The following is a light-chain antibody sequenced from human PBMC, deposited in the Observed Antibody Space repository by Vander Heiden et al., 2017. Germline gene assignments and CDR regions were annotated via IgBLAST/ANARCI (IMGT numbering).Light chain of an antibody. Sequence: DIVMTQSPYSLAVSLGERATINCKSSQSVLYSSNNKSYLAWYQQKPGQPPKLLIYWASTRESGVPDRFSGSGSGTDFTLTISSLQAEDVAVYYCQQYYSTPFTFGPGTKVDIK. CDR3: QQYYSTPFT. CDR1: QSVLYSSNNKSY. J-gene: IGKJ3*01. CDR2: WAS. V-gene: IGKV4-1*01.